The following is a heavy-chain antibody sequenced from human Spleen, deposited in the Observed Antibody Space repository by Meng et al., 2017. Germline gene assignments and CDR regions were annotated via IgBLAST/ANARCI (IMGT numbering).Heavy chain of an antibody. V-gene: IGHV1-2*06. CDR2: INPKSGDT. CDR3: ARDEDISAAGKLFGDY. CDR1: GYNFPDYY. Sequence: QVQLVQVGAEGNKPGASVTVSCKPAGYNFPDYYIHWVRRAPGQGLEWMGRINPKSGDTHYAQKFQARVTMTGDTSISTAYMELSGLRSDDTAMYYCARDEDISAAGKLFGDYWGQGTLVTVSS. D-gene: IGHD6-25*01. J-gene: IGHJ4*02.